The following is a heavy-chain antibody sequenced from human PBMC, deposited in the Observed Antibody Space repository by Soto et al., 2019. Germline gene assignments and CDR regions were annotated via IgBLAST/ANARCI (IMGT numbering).Heavy chain of an antibody. CDR2: IYYSGST. D-gene: IGHD3-10*01. J-gene: IGHJ3*02. V-gene: IGHV4-59*01. CDR3: ARVRRVHYYGSGSYYNTGAPDAFDI. Sequence: PSETLSLTCTVSGGSISSYYWSWIRQPPGKGLEWIGYIYYSGSTNYNPSLKSRVTISVDTSKNQFSLKLSSVTAADTAVYYCARVRRVHYYGSGSYYNTGAPDAFDIWGQGTMVTVSS. CDR1: GGSISSYY.